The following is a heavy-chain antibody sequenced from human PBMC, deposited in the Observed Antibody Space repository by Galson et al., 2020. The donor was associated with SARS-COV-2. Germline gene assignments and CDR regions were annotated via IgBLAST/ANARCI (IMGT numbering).Heavy chain of an antibody. CDR1: GFTFDDYA. J-gene: IGHJ6*02. Sequence: SLKISCAASGFTFDDYAMHWVRQAPGKGLEWVSGISWNSGSIGYADSVKGRFTISRDNAKNSLYLQMNSLRAEDTALYYCACFYYDILTGYYAQSSYYGMDVWGQGTTVTVSS. CDR2: ISWNSGSI. CDR3: ACFYYDILTGYYAQSSYYGMDV. D-gene: IGHD3-9*01. V-gene: IGHV3-9*01.